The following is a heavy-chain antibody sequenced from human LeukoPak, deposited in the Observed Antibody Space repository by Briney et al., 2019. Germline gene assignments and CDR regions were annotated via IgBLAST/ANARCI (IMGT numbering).Heavy chain of an antibody. Sequence: GGSLRLSCAASGFTFTSAWMSWVRQAPGKGLEWVAVIWYDGSNKYYADSVKGRFTISRDNSKNTLYLQMNSLRAEDTAVYYCAREGDGYNYDYWGQGTLVTVSS. CDR2: IWYDGSNK. CDR3: AREGDGYNYDY. D-gene: IGHD5-24*01. CDR1: GFTFTSAW. V-gene: IGHV3-33*08. J-gene: IGHJ4*02.